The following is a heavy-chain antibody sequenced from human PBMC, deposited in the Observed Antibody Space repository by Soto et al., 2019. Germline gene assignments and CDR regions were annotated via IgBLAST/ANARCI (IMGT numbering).Heavy chain of an antibody. D-gene: IGHD6-25*01. J-gene: IGHJ4*02. Sequence: GGSLRLSCAASGFTFSTYGMTWVRQAPGKGLEWVSSINDSGDTYYGDSVKGRFTISRXXXKXXLXLQXXSXKAEDTAVYFCAKHLQYDSGWPLDHWGLGTLVTVSS. CDR2: INDSGDT. V-gene: IGHV3-23*01. CDR3: AKHLQYDSGWPLDH. CDR1: GFTFSTYG.